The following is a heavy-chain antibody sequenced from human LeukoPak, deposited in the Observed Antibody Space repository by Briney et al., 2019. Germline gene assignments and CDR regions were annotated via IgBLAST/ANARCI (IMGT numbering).Heavy chain of an antibody. J-gene: IGHJ3*02. CDR1: GYTFTNYG. CDR2: ISPYNGNT. Sequence: GASVKVPCKASGYTFTNYGISWVRQAPGQGLEWMAWISPYNGNTNYAQNLQGRVTMTTDTSTSTAYMDLRSLRSDDTAVYYCARAIAVAGTRLVPRPKDAFDIWGEGIMVTVSS. CDR3: ARAIAVAGTRLVPRPKDAFDI. D-gene: IGHD6-19*01. V-gene: IGHV1-18*01.